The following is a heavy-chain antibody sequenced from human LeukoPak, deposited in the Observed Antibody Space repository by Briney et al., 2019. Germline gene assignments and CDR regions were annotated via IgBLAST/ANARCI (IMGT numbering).Heavy chain of an antibody. Sequence: PGGSLRLSCAGSGFTFSSYAMSWVRQAPGKGLEWVSTISGSGGAGTYYAGSVKGRFTVYRDNSRNTLYLPMNSLRAEDTAVYYCVKDRGGSPFYGMDVWGQGTTVTVSS. CDR1: GFTFSSYA. CDR2: ISGSGGAGT. J-gene: IGHJ6*02. V-gene: IGHV3-23*01. D-gene: IGHD1-26*01. CDR3: VKDRGGSPFYGMDV.